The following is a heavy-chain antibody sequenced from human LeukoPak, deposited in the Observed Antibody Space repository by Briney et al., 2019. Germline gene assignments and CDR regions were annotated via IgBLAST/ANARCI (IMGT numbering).Heavy chain of an antibody. CDR1: GFTFSSFS. CDR3: ARGQVVGATFGMDV. CDR2: ISSSSSTI. J-gene: IGHJ6*04. D-gene: IGHD1-26*01. V-gene: IGHV3-48*01. Sequence: PGGSLRLSCAASGFTFSSFSMNWVRQAPGKGLEWVSYISSSSSTIYYADSVKGRFTISRDNAKNSLYLQMNSLRVEDTAVYYCARGQVVGATFGMDVWGKGTTVTVSS.